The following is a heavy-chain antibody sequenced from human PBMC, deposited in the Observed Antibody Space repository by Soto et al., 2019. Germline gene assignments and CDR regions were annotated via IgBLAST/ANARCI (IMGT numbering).Heavy chain of an antibody. CDR2: VYYSGST. CDR1: GASISSSSFY. J-gene: IGHJ6*02. CDR3: ARELDYAAYPKGGGDYYYGMDV. V-gene: IGHV4-39*02. Sequence: QLQLRESGPGLVKPSETLSLTCTVSGASISSSSFYWAWIRQPPGKGLEWIGCVYYSGSTFYNPSLKSRVTITMDTSKNQFSLKLTSVTAADTGVFYCARELDYAAYPKGGGDYYYGMDVWGRGTTVTVSS. D-gene: IGHD4-17*01.